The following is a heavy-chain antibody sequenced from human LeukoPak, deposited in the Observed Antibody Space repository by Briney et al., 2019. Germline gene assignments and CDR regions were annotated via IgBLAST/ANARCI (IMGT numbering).Heavy chain of an antibody. CDR2: VSDSNDV. J-gene: IGHJ4*02. Sequence: KSGGSLRLSCAASGFTFSTYTMNWVRQAPGKGLEWVSTVSDSNDVHYSDSVKGRFTISRDNARNSLYLQMNSLRDEDTAVYYCARDGLHTAHFDYWGQGTLVTVSS. CDR1: GFTFSTYT. D-gene: IGHD5-18*01. V-gene: IGHV3-69-1*02. CDR3: ARDGLHTAHFDY.